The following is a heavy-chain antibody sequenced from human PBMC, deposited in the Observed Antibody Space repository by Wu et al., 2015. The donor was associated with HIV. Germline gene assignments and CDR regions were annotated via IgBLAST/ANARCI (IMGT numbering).Heavy chain of an antibody. J-gene: IGHJ4*02. CDR3: ARSTPGGLAARPGSDY. CDR1: GYIFSRYG. CDR2: VSPYTGET. Sequence: VQLVQSGTEVKKPGASVKVSCKGFGYIFSRYGLIWVRQAPGEGLEWMGWVSPYTGETTYAESLQGRVTMTVEPAKNTVYMELRSLTSDDTGVYFCARSTPGGLAARPGSDYWGQGTQVIVSA. V-gene: IGHV1-18*01. D-gene: IGHD6-6*01.